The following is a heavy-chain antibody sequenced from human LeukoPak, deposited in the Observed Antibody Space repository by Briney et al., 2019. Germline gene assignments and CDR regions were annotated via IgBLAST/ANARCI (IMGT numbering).Heavy chain of an antibody. CDR3: AREETETDFDY. CDR2: VSYSGSA. CDR1: GDSISSYS. J-gene: IGHJ4*02. Sequence: PSETLSLTCTVSGDSISSYSWSWIRQPPGKGLEWIGYVSYSGSASYNPSLKSRVTISVDTSKNQFSLKLSSVTAADTAVYYCAREETETDFDYWGQGTLVTVSS. V-gene: IGHV4-59*12. D-gene: IGHD1-1*01.